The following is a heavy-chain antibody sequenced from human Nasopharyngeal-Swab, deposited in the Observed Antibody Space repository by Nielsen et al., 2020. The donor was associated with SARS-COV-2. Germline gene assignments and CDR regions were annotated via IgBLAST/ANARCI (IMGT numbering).Heavy chain of an antibody. D-gene: IGHD2-21*01. CDR3: AKDQSINWFDP. V-gene: IGHV3-30*18. CDR2: ISYDGSNK. Sequence: WIRQPPGKGLEWVAVISYDGSNKYYADSVEGRFTISRDNSKNTLYLQMNSLGAEDTAVYYCAKDQSINWFDPWGQGTLVTVSS. J-gene: IGHJ5*02.